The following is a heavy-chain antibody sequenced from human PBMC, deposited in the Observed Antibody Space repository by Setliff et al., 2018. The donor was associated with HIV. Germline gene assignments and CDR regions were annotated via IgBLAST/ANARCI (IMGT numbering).Heavy chain of an antibody. J-gene: IGHJ4*02. D-gene: IGHD3-22*01. V-gene: IGHV4-39*01. CDR3: ARQQGDSRGFYPHFDY. CDR1: GVSVSGTAYY. CDR2: IYYTGNT. Sequence: SETLSLTCTVSGVSVSGTAYYWAWIRQPPGRGLEWIGNIYYTGNTNYNSSLKGRISMSMVASKKQIFLKLSTVSAADTAVYYCARQQGDSRGFYPHFDYWGQGRLVTVSS.